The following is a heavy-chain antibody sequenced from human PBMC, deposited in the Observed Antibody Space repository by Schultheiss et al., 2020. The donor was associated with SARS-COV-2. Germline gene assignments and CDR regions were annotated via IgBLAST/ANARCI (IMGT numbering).Heavy chain of an antibody. J-gene: IGHJ3*02. Sequence: GESLKISCSASGFTFSSYAMHWVRQAPGKGLEYVSAISSNGGSTYYADSVKGRFTISRDNAKNSLYLQMNSLRAEDTALYYCAKDIRRYSGSYASDAFDIWGQGTMVTVSS. CDR1: GFTFSSYA. CDR3: AKDIRRYSGSYASDAFDI. CDR2: ISSNGGST. V-gene: IGHV3-64*04. D-gene: IGHD1-26*01.